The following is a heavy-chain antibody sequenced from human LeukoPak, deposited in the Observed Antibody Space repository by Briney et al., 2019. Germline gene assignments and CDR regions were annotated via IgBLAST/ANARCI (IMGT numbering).Heavy chain of an antibody. CDR3: AKRGLMEVPAAMGFDY. CDR2: ISSSGSTI. Sequence: GGSLRLSCTASGFTFSTSSMNWVRQAPGKGLEWVSYISSSGSTIYYADSVKGRFTISRDNSKNTLYLQMNSLRAEDTAVYYCAKRGLMEVPAAMGFDYWGQGTLVTVSS. CDR1: GFTFSTSS. V-gene: IGHV3-48*01. D-gene: IGHD2-2*01. J-gene: IGHJ4*02.